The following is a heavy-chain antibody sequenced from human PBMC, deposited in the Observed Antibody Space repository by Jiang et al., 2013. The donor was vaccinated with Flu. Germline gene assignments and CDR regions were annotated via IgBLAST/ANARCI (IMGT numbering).Heavy chain of an antibody. CDR2: INPNSGGT. CDR1: GYTFTGYY. CDR3: ARGDTMVRGVIGDYFDY. D-gene: IGHD3-10*01. V-gene: IGHV1-2*02. J-gene: IGHJ4*02. Sequence: SGAEVKKPGASVKVSCKASGYTFTGYYMHWVRQAPGQGLEWMGWINPNSGGTNYAQKFQGRVTMTRDTSISTAYMELSRLRSDDTAVYYCARGDTMVRGVIGDYFDYWGQGTLVTVSS.